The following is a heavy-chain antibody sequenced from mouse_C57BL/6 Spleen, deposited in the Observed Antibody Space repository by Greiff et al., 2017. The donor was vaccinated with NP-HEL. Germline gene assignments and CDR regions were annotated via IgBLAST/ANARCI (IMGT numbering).Heavy chain of an antibody. J-gene: IGHJ2*01. Sequence: VQLMESGADLVRPGSSVKLSCKASGFTFTSYCMPWVKQRPIKGLEWIGNIDPSDSETHYNQTFKDQVTFTVDNSSNTPYLQLSSLTSEDFAVYYCAISPGWDYWGQGTTLTVSS. V-gene: IGHV1-52*01. CDR2: IDPSDSET. CDR1: GFTFTSYC. CDR3: AISPGWDY. D-gene: IGHD3-1*01.